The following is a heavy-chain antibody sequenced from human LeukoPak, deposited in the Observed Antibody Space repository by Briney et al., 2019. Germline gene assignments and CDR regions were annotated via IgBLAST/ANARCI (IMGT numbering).Heavy chain of an antibody. CDR1: GLTFADYA. J-gene: IGHJ4*02. CDR3: TRARWFGD. V-gene: IGHV3-49*03. D-gene: IGHD3-10*01. CDR2: IRSKDYGETT. Sequence: PGGSLRLSCTGSGLTFADYAMSWFRQAPGKGLEWVGLIRSKDYGETTEYAASVKGRFIISRDDSKSIAYLQMNSLKIEDTAVYYCTRARWFGDWGQGTLVTVSS.